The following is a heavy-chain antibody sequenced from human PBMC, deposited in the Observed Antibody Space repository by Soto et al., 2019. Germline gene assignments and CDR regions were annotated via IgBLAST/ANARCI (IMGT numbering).Heavy chain of an antibody. CDR2: MNPNSGNT. CDR1: GYTFTSYD. J-gene: IGHJ6*02. V-gene: IGHV1-8*01. D-gene: IGHD3-10*01. Sequence: VKVSCKASGYTFTSYDINWVRQATGQGLEWMGWMNPNSGNTGYAQKFQGRVTMTRNTSISTAYMELSSLRSEDTAVYYCARGRYYYGSGSSPYYYYYGMDVWGQGTTVTVSS. CDR3: ARGRYYYGSGSSPYYYYYGMDV.